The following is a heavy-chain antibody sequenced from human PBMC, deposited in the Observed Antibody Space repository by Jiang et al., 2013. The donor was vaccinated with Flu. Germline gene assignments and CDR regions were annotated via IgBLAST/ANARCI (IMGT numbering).Heavy chain of an antibody. CDR1: GGTFSSYT. J-gene: IGHJ3*02. CDR3: ARARRNYYDSSGYTMGATSFAFDI. D-gene: IGHD3-22*01. Sequence: SGAEVKKPGSSVKVSCKASGGTFSSYTISWVRQAPGQGLEWMGRIIPILGIANYAQKFQGRVTITADKSTSTAYMGLSSLRSEDTAVYYCARARRNYYDSSGYTMGATSFAFDIWGQGTMVTVSS. CDR2: IIPILGIA. V-gene: IGHV1-69*04.